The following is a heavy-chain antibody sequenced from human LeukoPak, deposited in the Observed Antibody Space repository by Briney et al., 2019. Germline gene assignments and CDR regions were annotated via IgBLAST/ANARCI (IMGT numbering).Heavy chain of an antibody. V-gene: IGHV1-69*06. J-gene: IGHJ6*04. CDR1: GGTFSSYA. CDR3: ERGEGRANPYYYYYYGMDV. CDR2: IIPIFGTA. Sequence: SAKVSCKASGGTFSSYAISWVRQAPGQGLEWMGGIIPIFGTANYAQKFQGRVTITADKSTSTAYMELSSLRSEDTAVYYCERGEGRANPYYYYYYGMDVWGKGTTVTVSS.